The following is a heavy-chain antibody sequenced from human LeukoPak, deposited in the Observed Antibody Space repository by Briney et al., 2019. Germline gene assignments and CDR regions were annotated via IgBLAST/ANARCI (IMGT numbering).Heavy chain of an antibody. Sequence: GGSLRLSCAASGFTFSSSAMSWVPQAPGKGLEWVSAISGSGGSTYYADSVKGRFTISRDNSKNTLYLQMNSLRAEDTAVYYCAKSSSWYDAFDIWGQGTMVTVSS. CDR3: AKSSSWYDAFDI. CDR2: ISGSGGST. D-gene: IGHD6-13*01. J-gene: IGHJ3*02. CDR1: GFTFSSSA. V-gene: IGHV3-23*01.